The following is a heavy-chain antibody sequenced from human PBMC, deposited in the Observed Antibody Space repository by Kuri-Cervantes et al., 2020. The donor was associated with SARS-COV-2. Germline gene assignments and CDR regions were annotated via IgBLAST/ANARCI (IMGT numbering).Heavy chain of an antibody. CDR3: ARTGLPGWYYYYGMDV. CDR2: ISSSGSTI. Sequence: SLKISCAASGFTFSDYYMSWIRQAPGKGLEWVSYISSSGSTIYYADSVKGRFTTSRDNAKNSLYLQMNSLRAEDTAVYYCARTGLPGWYYYYGMDVWGQGTTVTVSS. J-gene: IGHJ6*02. CDR1: GFTFSDYY. V-gene: IGHV3-11*01. D-gene: IGHD2-15*01.